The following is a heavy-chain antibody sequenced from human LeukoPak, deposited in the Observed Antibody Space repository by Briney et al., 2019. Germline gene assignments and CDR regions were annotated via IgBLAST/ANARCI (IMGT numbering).Heavy chain of an antibody. Sequence: ASETLSLTCAVSGGSISSSNWWSWVRQPPGKGLEWIGEIYHSGSTNYNPSLKSRVTISVDKSKNQFSLKLSSVTAADTAVYYCARQVGGYSSNWPLDFWGQGTLVIVSS. CDR2: IYHSGST. CDR3: ARQVGGYSSNWPLDF. J-gene: IGHJ4*02. CDR1: GGSISSSNW. D-gene: IGHD6-13*01. V-gene: IGHV4-4*02.